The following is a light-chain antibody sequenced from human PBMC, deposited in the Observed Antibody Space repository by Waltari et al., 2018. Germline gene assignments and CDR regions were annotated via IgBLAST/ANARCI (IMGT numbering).Light chain of an antibody. CDR3: QSFDNSLRRSVI. V-gene: IGLV1-40*01. CDR2: GNT. J-gene: IGLJ2*01. CDR1: RPNIGAGFD. Sequence: QSVLTQPPSVSGAPGQRVTIPCTGSRPNIGAGFDFHWYQQLPGAAPKLLIYGNTNRPSGVPDRFSGSKSGTSASLAITGLQAEDEADYYCQSFDNSLRRSVIFGGGTKLTVL.